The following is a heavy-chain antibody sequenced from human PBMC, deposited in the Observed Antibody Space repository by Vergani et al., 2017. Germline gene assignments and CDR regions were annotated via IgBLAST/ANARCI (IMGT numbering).Heavy chain of an antibody. CDR2: IGKAGINT. V-gene: IGHV3-30*02. D-gene: IGHD2-21*02. J-gene: IGHJ4*02. Sequence: QVQLMESAGGVVQPGGSLRLSCAASGFTFSNFGMHWIRQAPGKGLEWLVYIGKAGINTRYRDAVKGRFTVSRDNSKDILYLQMDSLRSEDTALYYCAKYLRDSTDGLPDSGGPGTLVSVSS. CDR1: GFTFSNFG. CDR3: AKYLRDSTDGLPDS.